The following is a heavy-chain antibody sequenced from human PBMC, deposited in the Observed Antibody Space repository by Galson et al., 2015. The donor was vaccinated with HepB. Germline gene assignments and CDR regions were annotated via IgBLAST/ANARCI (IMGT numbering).Heavy chain of an antibody. CDR2: ISSSGSTI. CDR1: GFTFSDYY. Sequence: SLRLSCAASGFTFSDYYMSWIRQAPGKGLEWVSYISSSGSTIYYADSVKGRFTISRDNAKNSLYLQMNSLRAEDTAVYYCARFPPQYYYYYYMDVWGKGTTVTVSS. J-gene: IGHJ6*03. CDR3: ARFPPQYYYYYYMDV. V-gene: IGHV3-11*01.